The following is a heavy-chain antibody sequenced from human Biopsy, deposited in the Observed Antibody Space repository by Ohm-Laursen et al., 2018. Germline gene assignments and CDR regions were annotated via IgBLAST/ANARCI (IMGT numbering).Heavy chain of an antibody. CDR3: AKIHCSGGSCYPNAFDM. CDR1: GFIFDDYA. J-gene: IGHJ3*02. D-gene: IGHD2-15*01. CDR2: ISWNSVGI. Sequence: SLRLSCAASGFIFDDYAMHWVRQAPGKGLEWVSGISWNSVGIGYADSVKGRFTISRNNAKNFLYLEMNNLRPEDTALYYCAKIHCSGGSCYPNAFDMWGHGTRVTVS. V-gene: IGHV3-9*01.